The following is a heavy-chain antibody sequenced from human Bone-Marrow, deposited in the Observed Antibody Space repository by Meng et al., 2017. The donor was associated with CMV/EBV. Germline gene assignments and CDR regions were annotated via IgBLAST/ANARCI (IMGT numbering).Heavy chain of an antibody. J-gene: IGHJ4*02. CDR1: GFTFRKYW. D-gene: IGHD6-13*01. Sequence: GESLKISCAASGFTFRKYWMTWVRQAPGKGLEWVSAISGSGGSTYYADSVKGRFTISRDNSKNTLYLQMNSLRAEDTAVYYCAKDHPRTAGTWVDYWGQGTLVTVSS. V-gene: IGHV3-23*01. CDR3: AKDHPRTAGTWVDY. CDR2: ISGSGGST.